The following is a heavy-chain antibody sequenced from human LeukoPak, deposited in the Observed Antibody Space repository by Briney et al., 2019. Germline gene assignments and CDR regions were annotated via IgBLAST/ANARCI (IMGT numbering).Heavy chain of an antibody. J-gene: IGHJ4*02. V-gene: IGHV3-48*01. CDR2: ISGSSSTV. D-gene: IGHD6-13*01. CDR1: GFTFSSYS. CDR3: ARDSSSWYY. Sequence: HPGGSLRLSCAASGFTFSSYSMNWVRQAPGKGLEWVSYISGSSSTVYYADSVKGRFTISRDNAKNSLYLQMNSLRAEDTAVYYCARDSSSWYYWGQGTLVTVSS.